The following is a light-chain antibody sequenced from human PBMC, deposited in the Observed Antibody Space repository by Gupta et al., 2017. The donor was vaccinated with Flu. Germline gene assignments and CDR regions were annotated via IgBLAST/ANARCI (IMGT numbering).Light chain of an antibody. CDR3: SSYTSSSTRV. V-gene: IGLV2-14*01. CDR2: EVS. J-gene: IGLJ3*02. CDR1: SSDVGGYNY. Sequence: QSALTQPASVSGSPGQSTTILCTGTSSDVGGYNYVSWYQQHPGKAPKLMIYEVSNRPSGVSNRFYGSKSGNTASLDISGLQAEDEADYYCSSYTSSSTRVFGGGTKLTVL.